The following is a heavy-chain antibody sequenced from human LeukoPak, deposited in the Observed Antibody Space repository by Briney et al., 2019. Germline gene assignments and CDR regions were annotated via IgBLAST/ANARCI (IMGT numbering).Heavy chain of an antibody. CDR2: IYPSGNT. V-gene: IGHV4-4*07. CDR1: GGSFSNHF. J-gene: IGHJ6*03. CDR3: AREDSGSYYNFYYFYMDV. D-gene: IGHD3-10*01. Sequence: TSETLSLTCSVSGGSFSNHFWSWVRQPAGKVLEWIGRIYPSGNTNYNPSLKSRVTLSVDTSKTQFYLSLSSVTAADTAVYYCAREDSGSYYNFYYFYMDVWGKGTTVTISS.